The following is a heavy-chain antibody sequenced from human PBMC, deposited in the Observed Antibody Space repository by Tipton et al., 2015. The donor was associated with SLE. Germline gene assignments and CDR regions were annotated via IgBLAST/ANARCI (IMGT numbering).Heavy chain of an antibody. J-gene: IGHJ2*01. V-gene: IGHV4-4*07. CDR3: ARGSDGEYVRYFDV. CDR1: GGSISSYY. Sequence: SGGSISSYYWSWIRQSAGRGLEWIGRIYSSGDRDYNPSLRSRVTMSIDASQNRVSLRLKSVSAADTAVYYCARGSDGEYVRYFDVWGPGTLVTVSS. CDR2: IYSSGDR. D-gene: IGHD4-17*01.